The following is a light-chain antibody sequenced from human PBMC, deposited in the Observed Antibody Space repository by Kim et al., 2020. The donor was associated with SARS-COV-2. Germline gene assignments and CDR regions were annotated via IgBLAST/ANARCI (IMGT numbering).Light chain of an antibody. CDR1: KMGDKF. CDR3: QAWDSSTGV. J-gene: IGLJ2*01. Sequence: SLSPGQTGSIPRRWDKMGDKFGWLEQQKPGQSPVLVIYQDSKRPSGIPERFSGSNSGNTATLTISGTQAMDEADYYCQAWDSSTGVFGGGTQLTVL. CDR2: QDS. V-gene: IGLV3-1*01.